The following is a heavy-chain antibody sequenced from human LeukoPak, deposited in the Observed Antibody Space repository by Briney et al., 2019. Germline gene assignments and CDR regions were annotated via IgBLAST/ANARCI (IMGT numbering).Heavy chain of an antibody. D-gene: IGHD3-10*01. CDR3: AGLTGISDPFDY. CDR1: GYTFTSYY. Sequence: ASVKVSCKASGYTFTSYYMHWVRQAPGQGLEWMGRIIPILGIANYAQKFQGRVTITADKSTSTAYMELSSLRSEDTAVYYCAGLTGISDPFDYWGQGTLVTVSS. V-gene: IGHV1-69*02. CDR2: IIPILGIA. J-gene: IGHJ4*02.